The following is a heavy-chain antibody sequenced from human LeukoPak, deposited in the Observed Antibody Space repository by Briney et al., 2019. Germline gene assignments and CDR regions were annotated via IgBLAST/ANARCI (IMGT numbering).Heavy chain of an antibody. CDR3: ARDRWATNYFDY. V-gene: IGHV3-21*04. D-gene: IGHD1-26*01. CDR2: ISSSSGYI. CDR1: GFTFSSHS. Sequence: PGGSLRLSCAASGFTFSSHSMNWVRQAPGKGLEWVSSISSSSGYIYYADSVKGRFTISRDNAKNTLYLQMNSQRAEDTAVYYCARDRWATNYFDYWGQGTLVTVSS. J-gene: IGHJ4*02.